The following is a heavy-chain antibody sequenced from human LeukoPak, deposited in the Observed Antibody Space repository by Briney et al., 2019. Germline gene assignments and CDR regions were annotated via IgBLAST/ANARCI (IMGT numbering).Heavy chain of an antibody. CDR2: IYSGGST. D-gene: IGHD2-15*01. Sequence: GGSLRLSCAASGFTVGSNYMSWVRQAPGKGLEWVSVIYSGGSTYYADSVKDRFTISRDNSKNTLYLQMNSLRAEDTAVYYCARLRGASCFDYWGQGTLVTISS. CDR3: ARLRGASCFDY. CDR1: GFTVGSNY. V-gene: IGHV3-66*01. J-gene: IGHJ4*02.